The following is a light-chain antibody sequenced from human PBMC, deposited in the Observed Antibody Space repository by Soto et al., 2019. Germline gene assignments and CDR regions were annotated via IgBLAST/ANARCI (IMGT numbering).Light chain of an antibody. J-gene: IGLJ1*01. CDR1: SGHSSYA. V-gene: IGLV4-69*01. CDR2: LNSDGSH. Sequence: QSVLTQSLSASASLGASDKLTCTLSSGHSSYAIAWHQQQPEKGPRYLMKLNSDGSHSKGDGIPDRLSGSSSGAERYLTISSLQSEEEADYYCQTWGTGIRVFGTGTKLTVL. CDR3: QTWGTGIRV.